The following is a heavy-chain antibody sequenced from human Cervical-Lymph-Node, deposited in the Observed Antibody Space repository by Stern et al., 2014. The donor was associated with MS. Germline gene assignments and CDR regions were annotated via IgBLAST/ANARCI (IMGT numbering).Heavy chain of an antibody. CDR3: AGVVTPRDAFDI. CDR1: GYSFTSYW. J-gene: IGHJ3*02. Sequence: EVQLVQSGAEVKKPGESLKISCKGSGYSFTSYWIGWVRQTPGKGLEWMGAIPPAASYTTSTPSLHGQVTIPPDPSTTPPSPHRPDLKSSDAAIYHCAGVVTPRDAFDIWGQGTRVTVSS. CDR2: IPPAASYT. D-gene: IGHD4-23*01. V-gene: IGHV5-51*01.